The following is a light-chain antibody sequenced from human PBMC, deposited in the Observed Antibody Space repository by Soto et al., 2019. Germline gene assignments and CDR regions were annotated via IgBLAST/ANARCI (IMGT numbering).Light chain of an antibody. J-gene: IGLJ1*01. CDR2: GNT. CDR3: QSYENSRTGFYV. CDR1: SSDIGAGFD. V-gene: IGLV1-40*01. Sequence: QSVLTQPPSVSGAPGQRVTISCTGSSSDIGAGFDVHWYQHLPETAPKLLIYGNTNRPSGVPGRFSGSKSGTSASLVITGLQAEDEADYYCQSYENSRTGFYVFGTGTKLTVL.